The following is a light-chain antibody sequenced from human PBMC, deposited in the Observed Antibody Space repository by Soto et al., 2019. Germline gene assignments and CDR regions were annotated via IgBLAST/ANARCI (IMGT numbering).Light chain of an antibody. Sequence: EIVLTQSPATLSLSPGERATLSCRASQSVSSYLAWYQQKPGQAPRLLIYDASTRATGIPARFSGSGSGTDFTLGISGLEPEDFAVYYFQQRSNGGGWTFGQGTKVEIK. V-gene: IGKV3-11*01. CDR3: QQRSNGGGWT. CDR2: DAS. CDR1: QSVSSY. J-gene: IGKJ1*01.